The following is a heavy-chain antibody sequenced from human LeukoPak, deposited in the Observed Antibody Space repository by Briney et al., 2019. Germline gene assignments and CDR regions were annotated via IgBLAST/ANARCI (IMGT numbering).Heavy chain of an antibody. CDR2: ISSSGSTI. CDR3: ARTIIDSSGYLDY. J-gene: IGHJ4*02. V-gene: IGHV3-11*01. CDR1: GFTVSANY. D-gene: IGHD3-22*01. Sequence: GGSLRLSCAASGFTVSANYMSWIRQAPGKGLEWVSYISSSGSTIYYADSVKGRFTISRDNAKNSLYLQMNSLRAEDTAVYYCARTIIDSSGYLDYWGQGTLVTVSS.